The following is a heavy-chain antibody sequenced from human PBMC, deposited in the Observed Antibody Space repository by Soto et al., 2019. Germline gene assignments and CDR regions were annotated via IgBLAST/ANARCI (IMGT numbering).Heavy chain of an antibody. CDR2: IYYSGST. CDR3: ARHDSGGSYYYYYYMDV. J-gene: IGHJ6*03. V-gene: IGHV4-59*08. CDR1: GGSISSYY. D-gene: IGHD2-15*01. Sequence: QVQLQESGPGLVKPSETLSLTCTVSGGSISSYYWSWIRQPPGKGLEWIGYIYYSGSTNYNPSPKSRVTISVATSKNQFSLQLSSVTAADTAVYYCARHDSGGSYYYYYYMDVWGKGTTVTVSS.